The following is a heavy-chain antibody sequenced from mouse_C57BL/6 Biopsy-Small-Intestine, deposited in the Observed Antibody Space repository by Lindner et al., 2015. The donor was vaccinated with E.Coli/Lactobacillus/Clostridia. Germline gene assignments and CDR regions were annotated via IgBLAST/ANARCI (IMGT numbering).Heavy chain of an antibody. J-gene: IGHJ1*03. CDR1: GYTFTSYG. V-gene: IGHV1-81*01. Sequence: VQLQESGAELARPGASVKLSCKASGYTFTSYGISWVKQRTGQGLEWIGEIYPRSGNTYYNEKFKGKATLTADKSSSTAYMELRSLTSADSAVYFCARSYGSSYDWYFDVWGTGTTVTVSS. CDR3: ARSYGSSYDWYFDV. D-gene: IGHD1-1*01. CDR2: IYPRSGNT.